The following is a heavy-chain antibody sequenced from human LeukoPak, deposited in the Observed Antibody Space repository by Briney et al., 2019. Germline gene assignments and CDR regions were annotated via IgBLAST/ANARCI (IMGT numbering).Heavy chain of an antibody. CDR3: ARDREDYYDSSGYSFDP. D-gene: IGHD3-22*01. CDR1: GYSIIGYY. CDR2: IYHSGST. J-gene: IGHJ5*02. V-gene: IGHV4-38-2*02. Sequence: SETLSLTCTVSGYSIIGYYWGWIRQPPGKGLEWIGSIYHSGSTYYNPSLKSRVTISVDTSKNQFSLKLSSVTAADTAVYYCARDREDYYDSSGYSFDPWGQGTLVTVSS.